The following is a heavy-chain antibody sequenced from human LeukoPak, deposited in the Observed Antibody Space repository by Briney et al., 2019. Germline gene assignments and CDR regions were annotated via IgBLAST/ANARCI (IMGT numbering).Heavy chain of an antibody. V-gene: IGHV3-11*04. CDR1: GFTFSDYY. J-gene: IGHJ6*03. D-gene: IGHD2-2*01. Sequence: GGSLRLSCAASGFTFSDYYMSWVRQAPGKGLEWVSYISGAGSTIYYADSVRGRFTVSRDNTKNSLFLQMNSLRAEDTAVYHCAKVAVPAAMGGYYYYMDVWGEGPTVTVSS. CDR2: ISGAGSTI. CDR3: AKVAVPAAMGGYYYYMDV.